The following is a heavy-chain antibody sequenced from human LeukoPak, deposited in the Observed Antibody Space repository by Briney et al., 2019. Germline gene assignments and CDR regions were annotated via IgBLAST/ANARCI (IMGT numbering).Heavy chain of an antibody. V-gene: IGHV4-4*07. CDR3: ARESIAAPNFDY. CDR1: GGSINTYY. Sequence: PSETLSLTCTVSGGSINTYYWSWIRQPVGKGLEWIGRIYSSGSTNYNPSLKSRVTMSVDTSKNQFSLNLRSVTAADTAVYYCARESIAAPNFDYWGQGTLVTVSS. D-gene: IGHD6-6*01. J-gene: IGHJ4*02. CDR2: IYSSGST.